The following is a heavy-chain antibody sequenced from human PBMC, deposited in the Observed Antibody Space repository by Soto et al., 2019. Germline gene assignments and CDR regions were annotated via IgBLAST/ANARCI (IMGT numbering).Heavy chain of an antibody. CDR2: ISSSSSYT. V-gene: IGHV3-11*06. D-gene: IGHD3-22*01. CDR1: GFTFSDYY. J-gene: IGHJ5*02. CDR3: ARDNYDSSGYYPTVAWFDP. Sequence: GGSLRLSCAAPGFTFSDYYMSWIRQAPGKGLEWVSYISSSSSYTNYADSVKGRFTISRDNAKNSLYLQMNSLRAEDTAVYYCARDNYDSSGYYPTVAWFDPWGQGTLVTVSS.